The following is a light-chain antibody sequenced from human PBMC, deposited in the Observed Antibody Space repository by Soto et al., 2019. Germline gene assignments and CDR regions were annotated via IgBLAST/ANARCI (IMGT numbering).Light chain of an antibody. J-gene: IGKJ4*01. CDR2: AAS. Sequence: EKMTTQSPATLSLSPGERATLSCRASQGLGTNLAWYQQRPGQAPRLLIYAASTRATGVPARFSGSGSETEFTLTITTLQSEDFAVYYCQQYNHWPLSFGVGTKVDIK. V-gene: IGKV3-15*01. CDR3: QQYNHWPLS. CDR1: QGLGTN.